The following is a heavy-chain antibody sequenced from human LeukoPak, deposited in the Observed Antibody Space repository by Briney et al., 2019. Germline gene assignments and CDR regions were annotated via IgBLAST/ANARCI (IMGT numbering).Heavy chain of an antibody. V-gene: IGHV7-4-1*02. D-gene: IGHD3-16*02. CDR3: ARALDSLGGLSLPDY. CDR2: INTNTGNP. CDR1: GYTFTSYA. Sequence: GASVKVSCKASGYTFTSYAMNWVRQAPGQGLEWMGWINTNTGNPTYAQGFTGRFVFSLDTSVSTAYLQITDLKAEDTAVSFCARALDSLGGLSLPDYWGQGTLVTVSS. J-gene: IGHJ4*02.